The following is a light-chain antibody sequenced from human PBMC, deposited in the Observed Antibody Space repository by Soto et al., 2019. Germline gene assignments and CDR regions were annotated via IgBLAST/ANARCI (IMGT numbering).Light chain of an antibody. CDR2: DVS. J-gene: IGLJ1*01. CDR3: SSYTSNSADV. CDR1: SSDVGGYNY. Sequence: QSVLTQPASVSGSPGQSITISCTGSSSDVGGYNYVSWYQQHPGKAPKFMIYDVSYRPSGVSNRFSGSKSGNTASLTISGLQAEDEADYYCSSYTSNSADVFGTGTKVTVL. V-gene: IGLV2-14*01.